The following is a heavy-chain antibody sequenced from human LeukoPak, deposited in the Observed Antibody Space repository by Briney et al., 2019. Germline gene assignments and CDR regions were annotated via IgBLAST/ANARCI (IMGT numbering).Heavy chain of an antibody. CDR1: GFTFSSYA. CDR2: ISGSGGST. Sequence: GGSLRPSCAASGFTFSSYAMSWVRQAPGKGLEWVSAISGSGGSTYYADSVKGRFTISRDNSKNTLYLQMNSLRAEDTAVYYCAKSVPAAIRANWFDPWGQGTLVTVSS. D-gene: IGHD2-2*02. J-gene: IGHJ5*02. CDR3: AKSVPAAIRANWFDP. V-gene: IGHV3-23*01.